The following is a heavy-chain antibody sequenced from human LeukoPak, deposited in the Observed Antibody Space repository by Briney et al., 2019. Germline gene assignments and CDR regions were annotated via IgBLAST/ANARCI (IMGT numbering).Heavy chain of an antibody. CDR3: ARDDRDYGDFPIYY. D-gene: IGHD4-17*01. J-gene: IGHJ4*02. CDR1: GGTFSSYA. V-gene: IGHV1-69*05. CDR2: IIPIFGTA. Sequence: SVKVSCKASGGTFSSYAISWVRQAPGQGLEWMGGIIPIFGTANYAQKFQGRVTITTDESTSTAYMELSSLRSDDTAVYYCARDDRDYGDFPIYYWGQGTLVTVSS.